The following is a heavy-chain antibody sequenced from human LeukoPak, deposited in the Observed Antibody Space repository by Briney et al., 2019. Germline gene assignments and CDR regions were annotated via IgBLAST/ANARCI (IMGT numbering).Heavy chain of an antibody. CDR1: GFSFNSDW. V-gene: IGHV3-7*01. J-gene: IGHJ4*02. CDR2: IKHDESEK. Sequence: PGGSLRLSCAASGFSFNSDWMDWVRQAPGKGLEWVANIKHDESEKNYLDSVKGRFTISRDNAKNSLYLQMNSLRAEDTAVYYCAREATTLDYWGQGTLVTVSS. CDR3: AREATTLDY. D-gene: IGHD5-12*01.